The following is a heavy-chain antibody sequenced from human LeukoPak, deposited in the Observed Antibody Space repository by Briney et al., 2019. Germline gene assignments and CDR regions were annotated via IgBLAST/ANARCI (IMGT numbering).Heavy chain of an antibody. CDR1: GFTFSTYS. V-gene: IGHV3-48*04. CDR3: ATVQFLEWLPD. Sequence: GGSLRLSCAASGFTFSTYSMNWIRQAPGKGLEWVAYIDDGPSTVYYTDSVRGRFTISRDNANNSLFLQMNSLRAEDTAVYYCATVQFLEWLPDWGQGILVTVSP. D-gene: IGHD3-3*01. J-gene: IGHJ4*02. CDR2: IDDGPSTV.